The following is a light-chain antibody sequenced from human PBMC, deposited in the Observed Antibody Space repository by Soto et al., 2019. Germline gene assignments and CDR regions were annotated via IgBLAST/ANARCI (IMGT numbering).Light chain of an antibody. V-gene: IGKV3-11*01. CDR1: QSVGSY. Sequence: EIVLIQSPATLSLSPGERATLSCRASQSVGSYLAWYQHKPCQAPRLLISDASNRATGIPARFSGSGSETDFTLTISSLEPEDSAVYYCQQRSNWPSLTFGGGTKVDIK. CDR3: QQRSNWPSLT. CDR2: DAS. J-gene: IGKJ4*01.